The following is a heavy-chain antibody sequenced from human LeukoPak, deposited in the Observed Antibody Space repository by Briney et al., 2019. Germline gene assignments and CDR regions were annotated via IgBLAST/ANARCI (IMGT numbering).Heavy chain of an antibody. CDR2: IRSTANGYAT. D-gene: IGHD3-10*01. CDR3: TGNYYGSGSYADFDY. V-gene: IGHV3-73*01. J-gene: IGHJ4*02. CDR1: GFTFGDYA. Sequence: GGSLRLSCTASGFTFGDYAMSWVRQASGKGLEWVGRIRSTANGYATAYAASVKGRFTISRDDSKNTAYLQMDSLKTEDTAVYYCTGNYYGSGSYADFDYWGQGTLVTVPS.